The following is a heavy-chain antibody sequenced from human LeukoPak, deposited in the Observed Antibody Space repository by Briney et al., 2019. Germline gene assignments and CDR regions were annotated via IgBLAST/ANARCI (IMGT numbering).Heavy chain of an antibody. D-gene: IGHD2-2*01. J-gene: IGHJ3*02. Sequence: SETLSLTCTVSGGSISSYYWSWIRQPAGKGLEWIGRIYTSGSTNYNPSLKSRVTMSVDTSKNQFSLKLSSVTAADTAVYYCAREGDIVVVPAVYDAFDIWGQGTMVTVSS. CDR2: IYTSGST. V-gene: IGHV4-4*07. CDR1: GGSISSYY. CDR3: AREGDIVVVPAVYDAFDI.